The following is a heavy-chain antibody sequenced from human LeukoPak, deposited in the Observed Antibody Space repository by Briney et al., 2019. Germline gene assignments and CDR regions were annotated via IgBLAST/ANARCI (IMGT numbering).Heavy chain of an antibody. V-gene: IGHV4-39*01. D-gene: IGHD6-19*01. CDR2: IYYSGST. CDR1: GGSISSSSYY. Sequence: SETLSLTCTVSGGSISSSSYYWGWIRQPPGKGLEWIGSIYYSGSTYHNPSLKSRVSTSVDTSKNQFSLKLSSATAADTAVYFCARSQWLAPFDHWGQGTLVTVSS. CDR3: ARSQWLAPFDH. J-gene: IGHJ4*02.